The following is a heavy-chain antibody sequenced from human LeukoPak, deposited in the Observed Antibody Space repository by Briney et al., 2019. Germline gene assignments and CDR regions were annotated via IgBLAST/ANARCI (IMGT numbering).Heavy chain of an antibody. J-gene: IGHJ4*02. CDR3: ARGTVTMVDY. CDR2: IYSGAST. Sequence: GGSLRLSCAASGFTFSSNYMSWVRQAPGRGLEWVSVIYSGASTYYSDSVKRRFTISPHNPTNSLFLQMNSLRAGDTAVYYCARGTVTMVDYWGQGTLVTVSS. D-gene: IGHD3-10*01. V-gene: IGHV3-66*01. CDR1: GFTFSSNY.